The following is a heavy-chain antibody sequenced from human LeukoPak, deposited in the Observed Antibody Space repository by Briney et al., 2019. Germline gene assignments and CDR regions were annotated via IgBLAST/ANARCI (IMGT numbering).Heavy chain of an antibody. V-gene: IGHV4-34*01. D-gene: IGHD3-3*01. J-gene: IGHJ4*02. CDR1: GGSFSGYY. CDR2: INHSGST. CDR3: ARAMXXXXXSGYHYYFDY. Sequence: SETLSLTCAVYGGSFSGYYWSWIGQPPGKGLEWIGEINHSGSTNYNPSLKSRVTISVDTSKNQFSLKLSSVTAADTAVYYCARAMXXXXXSGYHYYFDYWGQGTLV.